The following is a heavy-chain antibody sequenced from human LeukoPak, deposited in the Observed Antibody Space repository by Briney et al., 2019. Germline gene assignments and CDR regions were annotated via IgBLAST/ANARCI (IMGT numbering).Heavy chain of an antibody. Sequence: PGGSVRLSCITSGFIEHDVGMEWGPQRPGKGLEGVSNINWNSGSIGYADSVKGRFTVSRDNAKNSLYLQMNSLRAEDTALYYCARDGGYCSRTACHTFDYWGQGILVTVSS. CDR1: GFIEHDVG. V-gene: IGHV3-20*04. J-gene: IGHJ4*02. CDR3: ARDGGYCSRTACHTFDY. CDR2: INWNSGSI. D-gene: IGHD2-2*02.